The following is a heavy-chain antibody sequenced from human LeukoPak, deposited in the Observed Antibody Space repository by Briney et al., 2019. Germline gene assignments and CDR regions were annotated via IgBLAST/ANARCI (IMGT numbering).Heavy chain of an antibody. CDR2: IKQDGSEK. J-gene: IGHJ4*02. D-gene: IGHD6-19*01. V-gene: IGHV3-7*01. Sequence: GGSLRLSCAASGFTFSSYWMTWVRQAPGKGLEWVANIKQDGSEKYYVDSVKGRFTIPRDNGKNSLYLQMNSLRAEDTAMYYCAREGSSGGPGYFDYWGQGTLVTVSS. CDR1: GFTFSSYW. CDR3: AREGSSGGPGYFDY.